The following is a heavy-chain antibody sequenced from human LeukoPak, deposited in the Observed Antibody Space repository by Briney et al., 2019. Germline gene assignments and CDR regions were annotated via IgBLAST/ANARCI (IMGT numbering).Heavy chain of an antibody. CDR3: LAGYYYYYMYV. V-gene: IGHV3-74*01. Sequence: PGGPLRLSCAASGFAFSNYWLHWVRQAPGKGLEWVARINTHGSSTNYADSVKGRFTISRDNAKNTLYLQMTSLSAEDTAVYYALAGYYYYYMYVWGKGTTVTVS. J-gene: IGHJ6*03. CDR1: GFAFSNYW. CDR2: INTHGSST. D-gene: IGHD3-16*01.